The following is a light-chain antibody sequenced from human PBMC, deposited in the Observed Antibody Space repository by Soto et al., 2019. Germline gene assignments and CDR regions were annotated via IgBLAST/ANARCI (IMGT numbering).Light chain of an antibody. Sequence: QSVLTQPPSASGTPGQRVTISCSGSTSNIGSNYVYWYQQLPGTAPKLLIYMNNQWPSGVPVRFSGSKSGTSASLAISGLRSEDEADYYCAAWDDSLSGPVFGGGTKVTVL. V-gene: IGLV1-47*01. J-gene: IGLJ2*01. CDR1: TSNIGSNY. CDR2: MNN. CDR3: AAWDDSLSGPV.